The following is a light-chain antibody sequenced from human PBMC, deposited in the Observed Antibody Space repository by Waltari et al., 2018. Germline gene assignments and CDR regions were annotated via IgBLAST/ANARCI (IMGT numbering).Light chain of an antibody. CDR1: QVILGY. Sequence: TQLTQSPSSLAASVGDRVTISCRTSQVILGYLAWYQQKPGKAPKLLIYAASTLQSGVPSRFSGSGSGMDFNITISNLQPEDFATYYCQQSYSTLWTFGQGTKVEIK. V-gene: IGKV1-39*01. CDR3: QQSYSTLWT. CDR2: AAS. J-gene: IGKJ1*01.